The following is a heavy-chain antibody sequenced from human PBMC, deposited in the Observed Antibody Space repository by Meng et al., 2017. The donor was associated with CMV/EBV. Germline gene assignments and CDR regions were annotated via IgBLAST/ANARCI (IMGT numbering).Heavy chain of an antibody. CDR1: GFTFDDYA. J-gene: IGHJ4*02. CDR3: ARLYLPLGFDY. D-gene: IGHD2-2*02. CDR2: ISWNSGSI. V-gene: IGHV3-9*01. Sequence: GGSLRLSCAASGFTFDDYAMHWVRQAPGKGLEWVSGISWNSGSIGYADSVKGRFTISRDNAKNSLYLQMNSLRAEDTAVYYCARLYLPLGFDYWGQGTLVTVSS.